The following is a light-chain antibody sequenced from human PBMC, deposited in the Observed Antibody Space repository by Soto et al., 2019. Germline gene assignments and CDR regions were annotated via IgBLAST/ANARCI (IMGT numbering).Light chain of an antibody. J-gene: IGKJ1*01. V-gene: IGKV1-8*01. Sequence: AIRMTQSPSSLSASTGDRVTITCRASQGISNYFAWYQQKPGKAPKVLIHAASTLQGGVPSRFSGSGSGTDFTLTISGLQADDFATYYCQQYYSYPWTFGQGTKVEIK. CDR3: QQYYSYPWT. CDR2: AAS. CDR1: QGISNY.